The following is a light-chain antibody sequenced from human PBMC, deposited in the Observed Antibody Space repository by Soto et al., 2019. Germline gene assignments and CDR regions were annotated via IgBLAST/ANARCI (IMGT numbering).Light chain of an antibody. Sequence: DIQMTQSPSSLSASVGDRVTITCRASPSISSYLNWYQQKPGKAPKILIYAASSLQSGVPSRFSGSGSGTDFTLTISRLQPEDFSTYYCQQSYSTPYTFGQGNQLEIK. J-gene: IGKJ2*01. V-gene: IGKV1-39*01. CDR2: AAS. CDR1: PSISSY. CDR3: QQSYSTPYT.